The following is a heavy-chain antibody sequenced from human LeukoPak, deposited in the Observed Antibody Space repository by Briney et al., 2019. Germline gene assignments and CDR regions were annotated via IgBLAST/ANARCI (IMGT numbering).Heavy chain of an antibody. D-gene: IGHD3-10*01. CDR1: GFTFSSYG. CDR3: AKDYYGSGGGFDP. CDR2: ISWDGGST. J-gene: IGHJ5*02. Sequence: GGSLRLSCAASGFTFSSYGMHWVRHAPGKGLEWVSLISWDGGSTYYADSVKGRFTISRDNSKNSLYLQMNSLRTEDTALYYCAKDYYGSGGGFDPWGQGTLVTVSS. V-gene: IGHV3-43*01.